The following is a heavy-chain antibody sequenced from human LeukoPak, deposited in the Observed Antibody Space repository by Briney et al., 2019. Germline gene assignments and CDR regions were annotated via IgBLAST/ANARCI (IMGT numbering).Heavy chain of an antibody. CDR3: AKVGIGSRDGYFDY. V-gene: IGHV3-30*18. Sequence: PGGSLRLSCAASGFTFSSYWVSWVRQAPGKGLEWVAVISKDGGSNKYHADSVKGRFTISRDNSMNTLYLQMNSLRAEDTAVYYCAKVGIGSRDGYFDYWGQGTVVAVSS. CDR2: ISKDGGSNK. D-gene: IGHD7-27*01. CDR1: GFTFSSYW. J-gene: IGHJ4*02.